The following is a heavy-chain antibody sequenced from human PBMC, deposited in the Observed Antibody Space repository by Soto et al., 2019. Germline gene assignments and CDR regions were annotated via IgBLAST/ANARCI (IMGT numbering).Heavy chain of an antibody. CDR2: ISPYTGNT. V-gene: IGHV1-18*01. CDR1: GYIFVNYS. D-gene: IGHD3-16*01. Sequence: QVQLVQSGDEVKKPGASVKVSCKASGYIFVNYSIAWVRQAPGQGLEWMGWISPYTGNTHSATKIQCRLTMTTDTSTSTAYMDLGSLTSDDTAVYYCVMVDNYVTPTPQDVWGQGTTVTVSS. J-gene: IGHJ6*02. CDR3: VMVDNYVTPTPQDV.